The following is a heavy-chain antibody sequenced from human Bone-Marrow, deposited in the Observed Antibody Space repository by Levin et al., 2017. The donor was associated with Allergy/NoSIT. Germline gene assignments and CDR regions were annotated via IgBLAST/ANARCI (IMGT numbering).Heavy chain of an antibody. Sequence: GESLKISCAASGFRFSDYAMNWVRQAPGKGLEWVSSISESGDTTDYADSVKGRFTISRDNSRNTLFLQMITLRDDDTAVYYCAKQYLIGGWGQGTLVTVSS. CDR3: AKQYLIGG. J-gene: IGHJ4*02. CDR2: ISESGDTT. V-gene: IGHV3-23*01. CDR1: GFRFSDYA. D-gene: IGHD4-11*01.